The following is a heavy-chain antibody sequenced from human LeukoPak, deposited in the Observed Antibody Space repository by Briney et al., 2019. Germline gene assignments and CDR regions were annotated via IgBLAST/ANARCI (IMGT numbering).Heavy chain of an antibody. V-gene: IGHV3-30*18. Sequence: GGSLRLSCAASGFTFSSYGMHWVRQAPGKGLEWVAVITYDGSNKYYADSVKGRFTISRDKSKNTLYLRMNSLRVEDTAVYYCAKAPQQLVPFDYWGQGTLVTVSS. D-gene: IGHD6-6*01. J-gene: IGHJ4*02. CDR1: GFTFSSYG. CDR3: AKAPQQLVPFDY. CDR2: ITYDGSNK.